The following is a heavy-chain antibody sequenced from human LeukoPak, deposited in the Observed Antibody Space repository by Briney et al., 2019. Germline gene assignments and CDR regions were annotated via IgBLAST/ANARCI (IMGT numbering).Heavy chain of an antibody. Sequence: PSETLSLTCTVSGGSISSSSYYWGWIRQPPGKGLEWIGSIYYSGSTYYNPSLKSRVTISVDTSQNQFSLKLSSVTAADTAVYYCARDLFWTWFDPWGQGTLVTVSS. CDR1: GGSISSSSYY. CDR3: ARDLFWTWFDP. V-gene: IGHV4-39*07. J-gene: IGHJ5*02. CDR2: IYYSGST. D-gene: IGHD3/OR15-3a*01.